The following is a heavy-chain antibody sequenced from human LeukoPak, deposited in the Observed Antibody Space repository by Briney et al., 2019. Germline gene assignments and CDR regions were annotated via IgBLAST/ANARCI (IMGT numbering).Heavy chain of an antibody. CDR1: GFTFSSYD. D-gene: IGHD3-22*01. V-gene: IGHV3-13*04. CDR3: ARSYRHYDSSGSHYYYGMDV. CDR2: ICTAGDT. Sequence: GGSLRLSCAASGFTFSSYDMHWVRQATGKGLEWVSAICTAGDTYYPGSVKGRFTISRENAKNSLYLQMNSLRAGDTAVYYCARSYRHYDSSGSHYYYGMDVWGQGTTVTVSS. J-gene: IGHJ6*02.